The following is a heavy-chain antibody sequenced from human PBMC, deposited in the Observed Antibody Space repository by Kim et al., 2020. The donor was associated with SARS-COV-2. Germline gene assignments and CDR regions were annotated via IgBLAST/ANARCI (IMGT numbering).Heavy chain of an antibody. V-gene: IGHV3-11*06. CDR1: GFTFSDYY. CDR2: ISCSSGYT. Sequence: GGSLRLSCAASGFTFSDYYMSWIRQAPGKGLEWVSYISCSSGYTNYADSVKGRFTISRDNAKNSLYLQMNSLRAEDTAVYYCARALKRGYYYDNRGYHFDYWGQGTLVTVSS. D-gene: IGHD3-22*01. CDR3: ARALKRGYYYDNRGYHFDY. J-gene: IGHJ4*02.